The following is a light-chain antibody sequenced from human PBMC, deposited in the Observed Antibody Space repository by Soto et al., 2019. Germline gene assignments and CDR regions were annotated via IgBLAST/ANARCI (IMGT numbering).Light chain of an antibody. Sequence: QSALTQPRSVSGSPGQSVAISCTGTSSDVGGYNYVSWYQQHPGKAPKLMIYDVSKRPSGVPDRFSGSKSGNTASLTISGLQAEDEADYHCCPYAGSPYLLGTRTQVTVL. J-gene: IGLJ1*01. CDR3: CPYAGSPYL. CDR2: DVS. CDR1: SSDVGGYNY. V-gene: IGLV2-11*01.